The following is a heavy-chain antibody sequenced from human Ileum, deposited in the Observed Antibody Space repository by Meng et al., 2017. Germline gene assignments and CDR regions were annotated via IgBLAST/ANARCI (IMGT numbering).Heavy chain of an antibody. V-gene: IGHV4-4*02. CDR3: ARIDYGGNGIEKYYFDY. D-gene: IGHD4-23*01. Sequence: QGQLTASGPGWLGPSGTLSLPCAVPGGSISSTYWWTWVRQSAGKGLEWIGEIHHSGSTNYNPSLKSRVTISVDKSKNQFSLNLRSVTAADTAVYYCARIDYGGNGIEKYYFDYWGQGTLVTVSS. CDR2: IHHSGST. CDR1: GGSISSTYW. J-gene: IGHJ4*02.